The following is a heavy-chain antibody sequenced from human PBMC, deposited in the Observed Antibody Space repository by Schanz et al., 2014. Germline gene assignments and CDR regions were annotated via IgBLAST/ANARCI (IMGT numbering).Heavy chain of an antibody. CDR1: GFAFSDYG. V-gene: IGHV3-30*03. CDR2: ISYDGSNK. CDR3: ARHCGGDCYPY. J-gene: IGHJ4*02. D-gene: IGHD2-21*01. Sequence: VQLVESGGGVVQPGKSLRLSCAASGFAFSDYGMHWVRQAPGKGLEWVAVISYDGSNKYYADSVKGRFTISRDNSKNTLYLQMNSLRAEDTAVYYCARHCGGDCYPYWGQGTLVTVSS.